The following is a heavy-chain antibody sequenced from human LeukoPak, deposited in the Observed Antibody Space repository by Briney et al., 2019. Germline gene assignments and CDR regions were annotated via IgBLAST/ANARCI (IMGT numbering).Heavy chain of an antibody. V-gene: IGHV3-53*01. CDR2: ISGSGGST. J-gene: IGHJ4*02. Sequence: GGSLRLSCAASGFTVSSNYMSWVRQAPGKGLEWVPAISGSGGSTYYADSVKGRFTIPRDNAKNSLYLQMNSLRAEDTALYYCARDGGDCSGDSCYVDYWGQGTLVTVSS. CDR3: ARDGGDCSGDSCYVDY. CDR1: GFTVSSNY. D-gene: IGHD2-15*01.